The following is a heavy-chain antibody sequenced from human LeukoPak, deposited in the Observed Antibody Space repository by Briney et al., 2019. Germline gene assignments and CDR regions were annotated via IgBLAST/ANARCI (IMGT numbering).Heavy chain of an antibody. V-gene: IGHV3-23*01. CDR3: AKDRSGYYYFAFDY. Sequence: GGSLRLSCAASGFTFSSYGMSWVRQAPGKGLEWVSAISGSGGSTYYADSVKGRLTISRDNSKNSLYLQMNSLRAEDTAVYYCAKDRSGYYYFAFDYWGQGTLVTVSA. CDR1: GFTFSSYG. CDR2: ISGSGGST. D-gene: IGHD3-22*01. J-gene: IGHJ4*02.